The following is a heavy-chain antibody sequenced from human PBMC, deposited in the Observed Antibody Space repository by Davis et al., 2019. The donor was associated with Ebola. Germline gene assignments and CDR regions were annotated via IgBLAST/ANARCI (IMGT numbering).Heavy chain of an antibody. CDR2: IKHSGNT. CDR1: GGSLRDYY. V-gene: IGHV4-34*01. J-gene: IGHJ6*03. CDR3: ARGIGYQRPYYMDV. Sequence: PSETLSLTCAVYGGSLRDYYWSWFRQPPGQGLEWIGEIKHSGNTNYKASLKSRVSISVDTSKKQFSLRLTSVTAADTAVYYCARGIGYQRPYYMDVWGNGTTVTVSS. D-gene: IGHD2-2*01.